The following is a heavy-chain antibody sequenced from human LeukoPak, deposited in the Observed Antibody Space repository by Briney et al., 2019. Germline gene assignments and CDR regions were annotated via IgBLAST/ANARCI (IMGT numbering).Heavy chain of an antibody. V-gene: IGHV3-48*04. CDR2: ISSIGSTI. CDR3: ARDWIAVADTNYYYYGMDV. D-gene: IGHD6-19*01. Sequence: GGALRLSCAASGFTFSNYGMNWVRQAPGKGVEWMSYISSIGSTIYYADSLKVRFTISRDNAKNSLYLQMNSLRAEDTAVYYCARDWIAVADTNYYYYGMDVWGQGTTVTVSS. CDR1: GFTFSNYG. J-gene: IGHJ6*02.